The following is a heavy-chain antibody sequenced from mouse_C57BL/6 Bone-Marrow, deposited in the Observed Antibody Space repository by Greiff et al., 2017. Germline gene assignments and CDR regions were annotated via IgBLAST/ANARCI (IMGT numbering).Heavy chain of an antibody. V-gene: IGHV14-4*01. Sequence: VQLQQSGAELVRPGASVKLSCTASGFNIKDDYMHWVKQRPEQGLEWIGWIDPGNGDTEYASKFQGKATITADTSSNTAYLQLSSLTSEDTAVYYCTTTTTVVGGGYWGQGTTLTVSS. CDR3: TTTTTVVGGGY. CDR1: GFNIKDDY. D-gene: IGHD1-1*01. J-gene: IGHJ2*01. CDR2: IDPGNGDT.